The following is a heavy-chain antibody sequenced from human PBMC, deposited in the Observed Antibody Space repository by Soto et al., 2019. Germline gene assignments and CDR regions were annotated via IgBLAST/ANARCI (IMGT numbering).Heavy chain of an antibody. J-gene: IGHJ4*02. CDR2: IYPGDSDT. Sequence: PGESLKISCKGSGYSFTSYWIGWVRQMPGKGLEWMGIIYPGDSDTRYSPSFQGQVTISADKSISTAYLQWSSLKASDTAMYYCASRYPSRASSSWPYYFDYWGQGTLVTVSS. CDR1: GYSFTSYW. CDR3: ASRYPSRASSSWPYYFDY. D-gene: IGHD6-13*01. V-gene: IGHV5-51*01.